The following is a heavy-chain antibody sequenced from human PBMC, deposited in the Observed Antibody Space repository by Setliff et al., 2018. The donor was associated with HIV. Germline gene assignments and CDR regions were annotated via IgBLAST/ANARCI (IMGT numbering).Heavy chain of an antibody. CDR2: IYYSGST. J-gene: IGHJ3*02. D-gene: IGHD5-18*01. CDR3: ARDGRLRGYSYGFSAFDI. Sequence: SETLSLSCATSGFRFDDYGMSWIRQHPGKGLEWIGYIYYSGSTYYNPSLKSRVTISVDTSKNQFSLKLSSVTAADTAVYYCARDGRLRGYSYGFSAFDIWGQGTMVTVSS. CDR1: GFRFDDYG. V-gene: IGHV4-31*02.